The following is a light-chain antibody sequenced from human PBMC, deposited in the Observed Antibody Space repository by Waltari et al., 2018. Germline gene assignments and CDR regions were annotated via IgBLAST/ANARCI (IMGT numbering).Light chain of an antibody. CDR2: DVT. V-gene: IGLV2-14*01. CDR1: SSDIGTYNF. Sequence: QSALTQPASVSGTPGQSITISCTGTSSDIGTYNFVSWYQQHPGKVPKLMMFDVTKRPSGVSDRFFGSKAANTASLTISGLQAEDEANYYCTSYTTSSTWVFGGGTRLTVL. J-gene: IGLJ3*02. CDR3: TSYTTSSTWV.